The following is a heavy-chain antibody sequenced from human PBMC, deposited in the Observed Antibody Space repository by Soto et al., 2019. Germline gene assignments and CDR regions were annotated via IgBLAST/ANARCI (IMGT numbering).Heavy chain of an antibody. CDR3: ARLYCRSTSGLGTYYFDC. D-gene: IGHD2-2*01. Sequence: QVTLKESGPVLVKPTETLTLTCTVSGFSLSNARMGVSWIRQPPGKALEWLAHVFSNDEKSYITYLKRRLTITKDTSKSQVVLTMTNTDPVDTATYYCARLYCRSTSGLGTYYFDCWGRGTLVTVSS. V-gene: IGHV2-26*01. J-gene: IGHJ4*02. CDR1: GFSLSNARMG. CDR2: VFSNDEK.